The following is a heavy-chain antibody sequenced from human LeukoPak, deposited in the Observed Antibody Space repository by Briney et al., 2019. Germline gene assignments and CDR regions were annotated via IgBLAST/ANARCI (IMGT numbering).Heavy chain of an antibody. CDR1: GFTFSSYA. CDR2: ISGSGGST. J-gene: IGHJ4*02. V-gene: IGHV3-23*01. CDR3: AKDRSQEYCSGGSCYSGFDY. Sequence: GGSLRLSCAASGFTFSSYAMSGVRQAPGKGLEWVSAISGSGGSTYYADSVKGRFTISRDNSKNTLYLQMNSLRAEDTAVYYCAKDRSQEYCSGGSCYSGFDYWGQGTLVTVSS. D-gene: IGHD2-15*01.